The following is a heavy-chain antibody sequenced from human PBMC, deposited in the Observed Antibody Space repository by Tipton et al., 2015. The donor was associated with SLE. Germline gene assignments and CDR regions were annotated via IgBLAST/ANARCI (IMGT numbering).Heavy chain of an antibody. J-gene: IGHJ3*02. CDR2: IYSGGST. V-gene: IGHV3-53*04. CDR3: ARASSGWYLDI. Sequence: GSLRLSCAASGFTVSSNYMSWVRQAPGKGLEWVSVIYSGGSTYYADSVKGRFTISRHNSKNTLYLQMNSLRAEETAVYYCARASSGWYLDIWGQGTMVTVSS. D-gene: IGHD6-19*01. CDR1: GFTVSSNY.